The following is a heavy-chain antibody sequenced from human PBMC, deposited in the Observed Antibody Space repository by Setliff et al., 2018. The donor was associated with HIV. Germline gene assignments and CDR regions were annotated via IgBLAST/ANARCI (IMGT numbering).Heavy chain of an antibody. Sequence: SETLSLTCTVSGGSISSGAYYWTWIRQPAGKGLDWIGHMYTTGSTNYNASLRSRVTMSVDTSKNQFSLKLNSVTAADTAVYYCAREDYYDSSGYAFEIWGQGTMVTVSS. D-gene: IGHD3-22*01. CDR3: AREDYYDSSGYAFEI. J-gene: IGHJ3*02. CDR1: GGSISSGAYY. V-gene: IGHV4-61*09. CDR2: MYTTGST.